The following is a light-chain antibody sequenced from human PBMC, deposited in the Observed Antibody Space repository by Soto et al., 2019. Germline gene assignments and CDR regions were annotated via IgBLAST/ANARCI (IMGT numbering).Light chain of an antibody. J-gene: IGLJ2*01. Sequence: QSALTQPASVSGCPGQSITISCTGTSSDVGGYNYVSWYQQHPGKAPKLMIYDVSNRPSGVSNRFSGSKSGNTASLTISGLQAEDEADYYCSSYTISTTLVFGGGTKLTVL. V-gene: IGLV2-14*03. CDR2: DVS. CDR3: SSYTISTTLV. CDR1: SSDVGGYNY.